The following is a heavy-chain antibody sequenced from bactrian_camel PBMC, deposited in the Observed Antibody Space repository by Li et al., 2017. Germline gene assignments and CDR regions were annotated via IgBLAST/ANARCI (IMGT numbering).Heavy chain of an antibody. CDR2: INWDGQT. CDR3: AARRARLVYCPVSSVPRNDY. V-gene: IGHV3S53*01. D-gene: IGHD2*01. Sequence: HVQLVESGGGSVQSGGSLTLSCAASGEAHSRRCMGWFRQAPGKEREGVAVINWDGQTSYTDSVKGRFTISQDNAKNTLTLQMNSLKPEDTAMYYCAARRARLVYCPVSSVPRNDYWGQGTQVTVS. J-gene: IGHJ4*01. CDR1: GEAHSRRC.